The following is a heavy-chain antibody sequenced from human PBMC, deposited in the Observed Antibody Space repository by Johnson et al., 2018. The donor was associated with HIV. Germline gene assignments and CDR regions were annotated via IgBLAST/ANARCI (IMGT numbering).Heavy chain of an antibody. Sequence: VQLVESGGGLIKPGGSLRLSCAASGFSFNDVWMSWVRQAPGKGLEWVGHIKSKTDGGTTDYAAPLKARFTISRDNSKNTLYLQMNSLRPDDAALYYCARPDIEVLPAGAFDIWGPGTMVTVSS. J-gene: IGHJ3*02. CDR2: IKSKTDGGTT. D-gene: IGHD2-2*01. CDR3: ARPDIEVLPAGAFDI. CDR1: GFSFNDVW. V-gene: IGHV3-15*01.